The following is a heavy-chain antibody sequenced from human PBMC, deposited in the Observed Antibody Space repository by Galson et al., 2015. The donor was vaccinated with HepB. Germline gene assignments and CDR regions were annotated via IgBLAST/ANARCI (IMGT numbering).Heavy chain of an antibody. CDR1: GFTFSSYD. Sequence: SLRLSCAASGFTFSSYDMSWVRQAPEKGLEWVSAMSKSGDRTYYADSVRGRFTISRDSSKNTLYLQMNSLSAEDTAVYYCARGGGMSWYDCWGQGTLVIVSS. J-gene: IGHJ5*01. CDR2: MSKSGDRT. CDR3: ARGGGMSWYDC. D-gene: IGHD3-10*01. V-gene: IGHV3-23*01.